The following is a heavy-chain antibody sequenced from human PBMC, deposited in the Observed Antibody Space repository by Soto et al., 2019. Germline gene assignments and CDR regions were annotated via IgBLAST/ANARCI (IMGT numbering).Heavy chain of an antibody. V-gene: IGHV3-49*05. CDR3: TVAVYCYYYCYGTDF. CDR1: GFTFGDYA. CDR2: IRSKAYGGTT. J-gene: IGHJ6*02. Sequence: EVQLVKSGGGLVKPGRSLRLSCTASGFTFGDYAMSWFRQAPGQGLEWVGLIRSKAYGGTTEYAASVIGRITISRDDSKSIGNLQRSNLKTEDTAVYYGTVAVYCYYYCYGTDFWGHGTTVTVSS. D-gene: IGHD2-15*01.